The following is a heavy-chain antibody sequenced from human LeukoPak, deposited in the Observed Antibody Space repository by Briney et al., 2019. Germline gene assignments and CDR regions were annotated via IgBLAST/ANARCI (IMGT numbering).Heavy chain of an antibody. V-gene: IGHV3-30*18. CDR3: AKDFSWYSSDLRPSYFDY. J-gene: IGHJ4*02. D-gene: IGHD6-19*01. Sequence: GGSMRLSCAAYGFTFSSYGMHWVRQAPGKGLEWVAVISYDGSNKYYADSVKGRFTISRDNSKNTLYLQMNSLRAEDTAVYYCAKDFSWYSSDLRPSYFDYWGQGTLVTVSS. CDR1: GFTFSSYG. CDR2: ISYDGSNK.